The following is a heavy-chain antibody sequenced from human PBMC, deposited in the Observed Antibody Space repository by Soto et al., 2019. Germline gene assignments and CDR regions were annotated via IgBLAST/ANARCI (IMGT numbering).Heavy chain of an antibody. CDR3: ARRQVVRGVIMAHVFDP. CDR1: GGSISSYY. V-gene: IGHV4-59*08. D-gene: IGHD3-10*01. CDR2: IYYSGST. J-gene: IGHJ5*02. Sequence: PSETLSLTCTVSGGSISSYYWSWIRQPPGKGLEWIGYIYYSGSTNYNPSLKSRVTISVDTSKNQFSLKLSSVTAADTAVYYCARRQVVRGVIMAHVFDPWGQGTLVTVS.